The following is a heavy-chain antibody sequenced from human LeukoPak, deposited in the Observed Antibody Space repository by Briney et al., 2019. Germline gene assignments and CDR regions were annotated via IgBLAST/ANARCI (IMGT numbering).Heavy chain of an antibody. Sequence: GGSLRLSCAASGFTFSSYAMSWVRQAPGKGLEWVSAISGSGGSTYYADSVKGRFTISRDNSKNTLYLQVNSLRAEDTAVYYCAKEIPTTVVTFGAFDIWGQGTMVTVSS. D-gene: IGHD4-23*01. CDR2: ISGSGGST. CDR3: AKEIPTTVVTFGAFDI. V-gene: IGHV3-23*01. CDR1: GFTFSSYA. J-gene: IGHJ3*02.